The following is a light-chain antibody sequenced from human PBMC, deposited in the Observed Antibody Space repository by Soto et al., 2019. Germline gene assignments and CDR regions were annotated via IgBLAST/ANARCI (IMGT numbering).Light chain of an antibody. J-gene: IGKJ3*01. CDR3: QQRSKHYFT. V-gene: IGKV3-11*01. CDR2: DAS. Sequence: EIVLTQSPATLSLSPGERATLSCRASQSVSSYLAWYQQKPGQAPRLLIYDASNRATGIPARFSGSGSGTDFTLTISSLEPEDFAVYYCQQRSKHYFTFGPGTKVDIK. CDR1: QSVSSY.